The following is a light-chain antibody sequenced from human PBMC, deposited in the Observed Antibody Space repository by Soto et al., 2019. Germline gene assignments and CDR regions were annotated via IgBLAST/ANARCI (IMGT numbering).Light chain of an antibody. J-gene: IGKJ4*01. CDR3: QQYNKWPLT. CDR1: QSVSSN. CDR2: GAS. V-gene: IGKV3-15*01. Sequence: EIVMTQSPATLSVSPGERVSLSCRASQSVSSNLAWYQQKPGQAPRLLFYGASTRATGIPARFSGSGSGTEFTLIISSLQSEDFAFYYCQQYNKWPLTFGGGTKVENK.